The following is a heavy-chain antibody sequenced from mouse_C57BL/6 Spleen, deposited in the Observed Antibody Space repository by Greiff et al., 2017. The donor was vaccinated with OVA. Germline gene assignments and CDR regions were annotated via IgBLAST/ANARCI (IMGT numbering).Heavy chain of an antibody. D-gene: IGHD2-1*01. Sequence: QVQLQQSGAELVKPGASVKMSCKASGYTFTSYWITWVKQRPGQGLEWIGDIYPGSGSTNYNEKFKSKATLTVDTSSSTAYMQLSSLTSEDSAVYYCASIYYDYYAMDYWGQGTSVTVSS. CDR1: GYTFTSYW. CDR3: ASIYYDYYAMDY. J-gene: IGHJ4*01. CDR2: IYPGSGST. V-gene: IGHV1-55*01.